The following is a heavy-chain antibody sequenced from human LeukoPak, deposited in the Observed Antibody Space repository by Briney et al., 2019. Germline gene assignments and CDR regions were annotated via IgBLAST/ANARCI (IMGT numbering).Heavy chain of an antibody. Sequence: GGSLRLSCAASGFTFSSYAMSWVRQAPGKGLEWVSAISGSGGSTYYADSVKGRFTISRDNSKNTLYLQMNSLRAEDTAVYYWAKEGDVLIAVAGYYFDYGGQGTLVTASS. V-gene: IGHV3-23*01. CDR2: ISGSGGST. D-gene: IGHD6-19*01. CDR3: AKEGDVLIAVAGYYFDY. J-gene: IGHJ4*02. CDR1: GFTFSSYA.